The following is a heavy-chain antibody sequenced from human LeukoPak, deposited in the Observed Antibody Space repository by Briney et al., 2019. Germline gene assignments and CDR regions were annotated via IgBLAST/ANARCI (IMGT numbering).Heavy chain of an antibody. D-gene: IGHD2-2*01. J-gene: IGHJ5*02. V-gene: IGHV4-31*03. CDR1: GGSITSDGYY. CDR3: ARGRIVVVPPAGVGDWFDP. Sequence: PSQTLSLTCTVSGGSITSDGYYWSWIRQHPGKGPEWIGYISYIGNSYYNPSLKSRVTVSSDTSKNQFSLRLNSVTAADTAVYYCARGRIVVVPPAGVGDWFDPWGQGTLVTVSS. CDR2: ISYIGNS.